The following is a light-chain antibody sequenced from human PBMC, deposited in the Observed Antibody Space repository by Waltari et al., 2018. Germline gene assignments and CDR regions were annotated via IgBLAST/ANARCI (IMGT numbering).Light chain of an antibody. CDR2: GGN. J-gene: IGLJ2*01. V-gene: IGLV2-23*01. Sequence: QSALTQPASVSGCPGQSITISCTGTSSDVGSSNLFPWYQHHPGKPPKLLLYGGNKRPSGVSNRFSGSKSGNTASLTISGLQAEDEADYYCCSYAGASTVVFGGGTRVTVL. CDR3: CSYAGASTVV. CDR1: SSDVGSSNL.